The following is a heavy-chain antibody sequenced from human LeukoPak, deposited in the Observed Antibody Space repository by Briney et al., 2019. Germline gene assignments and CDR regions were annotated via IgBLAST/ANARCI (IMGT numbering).Heavy chain of an antibody. CDR2: IYSGGNT. V-gene: IGHV3-53*01. D-gene: IGHD2-2*01. Sequence: GGSLRLSCAASGFTVSSNYMSWVRQAPGKGLEWVSVIYSGGNTYYAESVKGRFTISRDNLKNTLYLQMNSLRAEDTAVYYCARDSRRGYYYGMDVWGQGTTVTVS. CDR1: GFTVSSNY. CDR3: ARDSRRGYYYGMDV. J-gene: IGHJ6*02.